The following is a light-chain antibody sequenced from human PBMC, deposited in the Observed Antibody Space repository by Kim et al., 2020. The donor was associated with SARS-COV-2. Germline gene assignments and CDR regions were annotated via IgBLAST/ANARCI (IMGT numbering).Light chain of an antibody. CDR2: DAS. Sequence: DIQMTQSPSTLSASVGDRITITCRASQSISSWLAWYQQKPGKAPKLLNYDASSLESGVPSRFSGSGSGTEFTLTISSLQPDDFATYYCQQYNSYSPWTFGQGTKVDIK. CDR3: QQYNSYSPWT. J-gene: IGKJ1*01. V-gene: IGKV1-5*01. CDR1: QSISSW.